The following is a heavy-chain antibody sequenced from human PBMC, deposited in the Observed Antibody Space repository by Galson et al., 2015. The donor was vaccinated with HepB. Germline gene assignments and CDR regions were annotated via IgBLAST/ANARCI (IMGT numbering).Heavy chain of an antibody. V-gene: IGHV3-11*06. CDR3: ARVAGRYNWNQAIDY. D-gene: IGHD1-20*01. CDR1: GFTFSDYY. J-gene: IGHJ4*02. CDR2: ISNSSSYT. Sequence: SLRLSCAASGFTFSDYYMSWIRQAPGKGLEWVSYISNSSSYTNYADSVKGRFTISRDNAKNSLYLQMNSLRAEDTAVYYCARVAGRYNWNQAIDYWGQGTLVTVSS.